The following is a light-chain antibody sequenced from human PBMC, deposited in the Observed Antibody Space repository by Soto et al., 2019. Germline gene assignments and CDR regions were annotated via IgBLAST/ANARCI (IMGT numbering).Light chain of an antibody. CDR2: AAS. CDR1: QDISSF. CDR3: QQTESYPST. J-gene: IGKJ4*01. Sequence: IQLNQSPSSLSASLGDRVTITCRASQDISSFLAWYQQKPGKAPKLLIFAASTLQSGVPSRFSGSGSGTDFTLTISSLQPEDFATYYCQQTESYPSTFGGGTKVDIK. V-gene: IGKV1-9*01.